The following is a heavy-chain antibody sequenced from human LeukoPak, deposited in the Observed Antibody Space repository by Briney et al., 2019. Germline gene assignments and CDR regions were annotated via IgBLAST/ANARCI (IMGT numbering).Heavy chain of an antibody. CDR2: VFHTGST. J-gene: IGHJ4*02. CDR3: ARLSTAPDFDS. CDR1: GGFISRSSYY. Sequence: SGTPSLTCTVSGGFISRSSYYWTWLRQPPGKTLEWIGNVFHTGSTSYRPSLQSRVIVSVDTLKNQFSLKLTSVTAADTAVYYCARLSTAPDFDSWGQGILVTVSS. V-gene: IGHV4-39*01.